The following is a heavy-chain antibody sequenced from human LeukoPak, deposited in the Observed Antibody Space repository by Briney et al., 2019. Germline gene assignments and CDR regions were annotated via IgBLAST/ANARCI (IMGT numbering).Heavy chain of an antibody. D-gene: IGHD3-16*01. CDR3: ARGDYLHYFDY. CDR2: IYYSGST. V-gene: IGHV4-39*01. J-gene: IGHJ4*02. Sequence: SETLSLTCTVSGGSISSSSYYWGWIRQPPGKGLEWIGSIYYSGSTYYNPSLKSRVTISVDTSKDQFSLKLSSVTAADTAVYYCARGDYLHYFDYWGQGTLVTVSS. CDR1: GGSISSSSYY.